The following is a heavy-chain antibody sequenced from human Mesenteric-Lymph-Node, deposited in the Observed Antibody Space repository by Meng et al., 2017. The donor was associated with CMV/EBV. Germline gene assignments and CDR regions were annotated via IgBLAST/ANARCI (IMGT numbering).Heavy chain of an antibody. Sequence: SETLSLTCTVSGGSISSYYWSWIRQPPGKGLEWIGYIYYSGSTNYNPSLKSRVTITIDTSKNQFSLQLNSVTAADTAVYYCARGLYPGSSSVAGYWGQGTLVTVSS. J-gene: IGHJ4*02. V-gene: IGHV4-59*12. CDR2: IYYSGST. D-gene: IGHD6-6*01. CDR1: GGSISSYY. CDR3: ARGLYPGSSSVAGY.